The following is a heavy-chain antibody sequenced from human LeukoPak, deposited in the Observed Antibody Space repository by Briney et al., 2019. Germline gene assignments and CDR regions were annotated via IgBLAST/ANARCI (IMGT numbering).Heavy chain of an antibody. D-gene: IGHD5-18*01. V-gene: IGHV3-53*01. CDR1: GFTVSSNY. CDR2: IYSGGST. Sequence: GGSLRLSCAASGFTVSSNYMSWVRQAPGKGLEWVSVIYSGGSTNYADSVKGRFTISRDNSKNTLYLQMNSLRAEDTAVYYCASDYSYGPFDYWGQGTLVTVSS. J-gene: IGHJ4*02. CDR3: ASDYSYGPFDY.